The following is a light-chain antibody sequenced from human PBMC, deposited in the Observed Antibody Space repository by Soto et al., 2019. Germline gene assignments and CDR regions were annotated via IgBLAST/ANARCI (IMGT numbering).Light chain of an antibody. J-gene: IGKJ1*01. CDR3: QQYGSSPRT. V-gene: IGKV3-20*01. CDR1: QSVSSSY. CDR2: VAS. Sequence: EIVLTQSPGTLSLSPGEIVTLSCRASQSVSSSYLAWYQHKPGQAPRPLIYVASSRATGIPERFSGSGSGTDFTLTISRLEPEDFAVYYCQQYGSSPRTFGQGTKVDIK.